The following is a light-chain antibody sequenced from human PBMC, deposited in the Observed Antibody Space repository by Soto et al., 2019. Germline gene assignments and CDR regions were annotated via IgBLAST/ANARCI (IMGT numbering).Light chain of an antibody. CDR1: QRLTRN. CDR3: QQYKNWPTQT. Sequence: EIVMRQSPGSLSVSPGERVTPSCRASQRLTRNLAWYQHKPGQSHRLLIYGASTRATGVPARFSGSGSGTEFTLTISSLQSEDFAVYYGQQYKNWPTQTSGPGTQVEIK. CDR2: GAS. J-gene: IGKJ1*01. V-gene: IGKV3-15*01.